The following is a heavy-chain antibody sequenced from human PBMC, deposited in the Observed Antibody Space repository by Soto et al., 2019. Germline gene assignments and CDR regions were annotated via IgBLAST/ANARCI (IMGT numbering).Heavy chain of an antibody. CDR2: ISGSGGST. Sequence: EVQLLESGGGLVQPGGSLRLSCAASGFTFSSYAMSWVRQAPGKGLEWVSAISGSGGSTYYADSVKGRFTISRDNSKNTLYLQMNSLRAEDTAVYYCAKDPVNIAAAGKPQMVEGGYYYYGMGVWGQGTTVTVSS. D-gene: IGHD6-13*01. J-gene: IGHJ6*02. CDR1: GFTFSSYA. V-gene: IGHV3-23*01. CDR3: AKDPVNIAAAGKPQMVEGGYYYYGMGV.